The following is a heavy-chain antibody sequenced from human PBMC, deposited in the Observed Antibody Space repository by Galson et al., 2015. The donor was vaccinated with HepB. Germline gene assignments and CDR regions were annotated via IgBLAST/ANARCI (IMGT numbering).Heavy chain of an antibody. CDR2: INPSGGST. D-gene: IGHD3-22*01. CDR1: GYTFTSYY. J-gene: IGHJ6*02. Sequence: SVKVSCKASGYTFTSYYMHWVRQAPGQGLEWMGIINPSGGSTSYAQKFQGRVTMTRDTSTSTVYMELSSLRSEDTAVYYCARDGRPITMIVDYGMDVWGQGTTVTVSS. CDR3: ARDGRPITMIVDYGMDV. V-gene: IGHV1-46*01.